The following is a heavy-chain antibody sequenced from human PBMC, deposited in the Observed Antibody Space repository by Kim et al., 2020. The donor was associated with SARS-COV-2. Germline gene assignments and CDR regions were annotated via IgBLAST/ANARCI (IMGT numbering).Heavy chain of an antibody. CDR3: AKVLWFGETYYFDY. D-gene: IGHD3-10*01. Sequence: GGSLRLSCAASGFTFESYDMIWVRQAPGKGLEWVSRISDGGYATYNIDSVKGRVTISRDNSKKMVFLQMNRMRAEDTAVYYCAKVLWFGETYYFDYWGQG. CDR1: GFTFESYD. CDR2: ISDGGYAT. V-gene: IGHV3-23*01. J-gene: IGHJ4*02.